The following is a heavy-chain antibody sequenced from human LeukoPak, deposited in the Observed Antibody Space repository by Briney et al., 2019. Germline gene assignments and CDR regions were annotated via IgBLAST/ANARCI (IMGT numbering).Heavy chain of an antibody. D-gene: IGHD3-22*01. J-gene: IGHJ3*02. CDR3: ARDFHDSSGYPSAFDN. Sequence: ASVKVSCKASGGTFSSYAISWVRQAPGQGLEWVGRIIPILGIANYAQKFQGRVTITADKSTSTAYMELSSLRSEDTAVYYCARDFHDSSGYPSAFDNWGQGTMVTVSS. CDR1: GGTFSSYA. V-gene: IGHV1-69*04. CDR2: IIPILGIA.